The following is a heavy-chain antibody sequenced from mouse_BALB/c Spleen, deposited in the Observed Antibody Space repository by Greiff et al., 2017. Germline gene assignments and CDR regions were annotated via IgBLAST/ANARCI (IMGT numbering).Heavy chain of an antibody. CDR1: GFSLTSYG. CDR3: ARNPAEGDDDAMDY. D-gene: IGHD2-12*01. J-gene: IGHJ4*01. CDR2: IWSGGST. V-gene: IGHV2-2*02. Sequence: QVQLKQSGPGLVQPSQSLSITCTVSGFSLTSYGVHWVRQSPGKGLEWLGVIWSGGSTDYNAAFISRLSISKDNSKSQVFFKMNSLQANDTAIYYCARNPAEGDDDAMDYWGQGTSVTVSS.